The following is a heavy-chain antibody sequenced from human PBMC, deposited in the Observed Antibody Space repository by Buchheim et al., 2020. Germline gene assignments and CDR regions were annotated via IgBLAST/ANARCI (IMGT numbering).Heavy chain of an antibody. V-gene: IGHV3-30*04. D-gene: IGHD2-2*01. CDR3: VHEGAHCSSTSCSYYFDY. J-gene: IGHJ4*02. CDR2: ISYDGSNK. Sequence: QVQLVESGGGVVQPGRSLRLSCAASGFTFSSYAMHWVRQAPGKGLEWVAVISYDGSNKYYADSGKGRFTISRDNSKNTLYLQMNSLRAEDTAVYYCVHEGAHCSSTSCSYYFDYWGQGTL. CDR1: GFTFSSYA.